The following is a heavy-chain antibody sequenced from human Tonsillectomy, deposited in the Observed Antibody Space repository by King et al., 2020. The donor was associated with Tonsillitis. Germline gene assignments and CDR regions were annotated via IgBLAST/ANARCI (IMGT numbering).Heavy chain of an antibody. CDR2: IKQDGSEK. Sequence: VQLVESGGGLVQPGGSLRLSCAASGFTFSSYWMSWVRQAPGKGLEWVANIKQDGSEKYYVDSVKGRFTISRDNAKNSLYLQMNSLRAEDTAVYYCARDRDIVLMVYAPPPWADYYDSSGYFDYWGQGTLVTVSS. CDR1: GFTFSSYW. V-gene: IGHV3-7*03. J-gene: IGHJ4*02. D-gene: IGHD2-8*01. CDR3: ARDRDIVLMVYAPPPWADYYDSSGYFDY.